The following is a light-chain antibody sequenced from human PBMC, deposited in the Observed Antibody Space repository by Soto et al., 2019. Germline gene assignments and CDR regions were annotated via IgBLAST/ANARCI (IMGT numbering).Light chain of an antibody. Sequence: QSALTQPPSASGSPGQSVTMSCSGTSSDVGGYKYVSWYQQHPGKVPKLMIYEVNKRPSGVPDRFSGSKSGNTASLTVSGLQAEDEADYYCSSYTGYNNVIFGGGTKLTVL. CDR3: SSYTGYNNVI. V-gene: IGLV2-8*01. CDR1: SSDVGGYKY. CDR2: EVN. J-gene: IGLJ2*01.